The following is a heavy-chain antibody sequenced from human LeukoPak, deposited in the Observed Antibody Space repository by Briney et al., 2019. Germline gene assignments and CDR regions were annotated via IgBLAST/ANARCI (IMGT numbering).Heavy chain of an antibody. D-gene: IGHD2-2*01. Sequence: KPSETLSLTCTVSGGSISSYYWSWIRQPPGKGLEWIGYIYYSGSTHYNPSLKSRVTISVDTSKNQFSLKLSSVTAADTAVYYCARGVRYCSSTSCPYYYYYYMDVWGKGTTVTVSS. CDR2: IYYSGST. CDR1: GGSISSYY. J-gene: IGHJ6*03. V-gene: IGHV4-59*01. CDR3: ARGVRYCSSTSCPYYYYYYMDV.